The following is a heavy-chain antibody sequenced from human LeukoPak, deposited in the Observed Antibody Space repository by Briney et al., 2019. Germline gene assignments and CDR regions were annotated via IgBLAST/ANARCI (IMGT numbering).Heavy chain of an antibody. D-gene: IGHD3-22*01. J-gene: IGHJ4*02. CDR1: GGSISSSSYY. CDR3: ARHFDPEYQYYYYDSSGYFSPFDY. Sequence: SETLSLTCTVSGGSISSSSYYWGWIRQPPGKGLEWIGSIYYSGSTYYNPSLKSRVTISVDTSKNQFSLKLSSVTAADTAVYYCARHFDPEYQYYYYDSSGYFSPFDYWGQGTLVTVSS. CDR2: IYYSGST. V-gene: IGHV4-39*01.